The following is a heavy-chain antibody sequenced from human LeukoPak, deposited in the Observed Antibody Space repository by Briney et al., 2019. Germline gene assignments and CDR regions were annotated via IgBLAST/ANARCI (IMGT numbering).Heavy chain of an antibody. CDR3: ASNVDTAMGTIDY. D-gene: IGHD5-18*01. J-gene: IGHJ4*02. Sequence: GGSLRLSCAASGFTFSDYYMSWIRQAPGKGLEWVSYISSSGSTIYYADSVKGRFTISRDHAKNSLYLQMNSLRAEDTAVYYCASNVDTAMGTIDYWGQGTLVTVSS. V-gene: IGHV3-11*01. CDR1: GFTFSDYY. CDR2: ISSSGSTI.